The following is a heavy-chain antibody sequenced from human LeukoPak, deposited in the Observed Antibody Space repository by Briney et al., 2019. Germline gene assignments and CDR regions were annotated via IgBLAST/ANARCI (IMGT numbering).Heavy chain of an antibody. J-gene: IGHJ4*02. CDR2: ISGSGGST. V-gene: IGHV3-23*01. CDR3: AKYDSSSWYYFDY. CDR1: GFTFGSYA. Sequence: GGSLRLSCAASGFTFGSYAMSWVRQAPGKGLEWVSAISGSGGSTYYADSVKGRFTISRDNSKNTLYLQMNSLRAEDTAVYYCAKYDSSSWYYFDYWGQGTLVTVSS. D-gene: IGHD6-13*01.